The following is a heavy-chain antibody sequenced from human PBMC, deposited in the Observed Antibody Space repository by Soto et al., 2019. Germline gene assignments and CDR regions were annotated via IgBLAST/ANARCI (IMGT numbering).Heavy chain of an antibody. Sequence: LQLQESGSGLVKPSQTLSLTCAVSGGSLISGTYSCTWIRQPPGKGLEWIGYMYHSGSTYYNPSLTSRVSISADRSKNQFSLKLSSVPAADTAVYYCVVGVTTVTTYDYWGQGALVTVSS. J-gene: IGHJ4*02. CDR2: MYHSGST. D-gene: IGHD4-17*01. V-gene: IGHV4-30-2*01. CDR3: VVGVTTVTTYDY. CDR1: GGSLISGTYS.